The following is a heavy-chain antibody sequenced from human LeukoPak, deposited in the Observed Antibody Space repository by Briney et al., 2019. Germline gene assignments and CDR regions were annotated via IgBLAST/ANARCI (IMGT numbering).Heavy chain of an antibody. CDR3: ARRPLTYDFWSGHHNWFDP. CDR2: ISAYNGNT. CDR1: GYTFTSYG. D-gene: IGHD3-3*01. V-gene: IGHV1-18*01. J-gene: IGHJ5*02. Sequence: ASVKVSCKASGYTFTSYGISWVRQAPGQGLEWMGWISAYNGNTNYAQKLQGRVTMTTDTSTSKAYMELRSRRSEDTASSYSARRPLTYDFWSGHHNWFDPWGQGALVTVSS.